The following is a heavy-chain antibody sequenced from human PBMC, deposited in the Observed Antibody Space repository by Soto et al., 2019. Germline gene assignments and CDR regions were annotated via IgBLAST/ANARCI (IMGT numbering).Heavy chain of an antibody. Sequence: SVKVSCKASGGTFSSYAISWVRQAPGQGLEWMGGIIPIFGTANYAQKFQGRVTITADESTSTAYMELSSLRSEDTAVYYCARQGYWDRRGVGLRPYGMDVWGQGTTVTVSS. V-gene: IGHV1-69*13. D-gene: IGHD5-12*01. CDR2: IIPIFGTA. CDR3: ARQGYWDRRGVGLRPYGMDV. J-gene: IGHJ6*02. CDR1: GGTFSSYA.